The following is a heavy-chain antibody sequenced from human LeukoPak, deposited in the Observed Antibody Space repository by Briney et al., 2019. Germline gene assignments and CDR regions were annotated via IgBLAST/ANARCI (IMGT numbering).Heavy chain of an antibody. CDR1: GYTFTSYD. V-gene: IGHV1-8*01. CDR3: ARRHGRCSDGSCYYPDY. CDR2: MNPNSGNT. D-gene: IGHD2-15*01. J-gene: IGHJ4*02. Sequence: ASVKVSCKASGYTFTSYDINWVRQATGQGLEWMGWMNPNSGNTGYAQKFQGRVTMTRNSSITTAYMELSSLRSEDAAVYYCARRHGRCSDGSCYYPDYWGQGTLVTVSS.